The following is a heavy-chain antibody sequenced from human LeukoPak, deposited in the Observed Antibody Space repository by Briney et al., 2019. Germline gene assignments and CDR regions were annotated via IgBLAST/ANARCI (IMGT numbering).Heavy chain of an antibody. CDR1: GGSISSYY. CDR2: IYYSGST. CDR3: ARDRGAAADFDY. V-gene: IGHV4-59*01. D-gene: IGHD6-13*01. J-gene: IGHJ4*02. Sequence: SETLSLTCTVSGGSISSYYWSWIRQPPGKGLEWIEYIYYSGSTNYNPSLKSRVTISVDTSKNQFSLKLSSVTAADTAVYYCARDRGAAADFDYWGQGTLVTVSS.